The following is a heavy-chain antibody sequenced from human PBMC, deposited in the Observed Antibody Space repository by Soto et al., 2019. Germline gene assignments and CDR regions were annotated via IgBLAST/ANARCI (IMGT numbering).Heavy chain of an antibody. Sequence: SETLSLTCAVYGGSFSGYYWSWIRQPPGKGLKWIGEINHSGSTNYNPSLKSRVTISVDTSKNQFSLKLSSVTAADTAVYYCARVAVVGDYVRYYYYMDVWGKGTTVTVSS. J-gene: IGHJ6*03. CDR1: GGSFSGYY. CDR2: INHSGST. D-gene: IGHD4-17*01. V-gene: IGHV4-34*01. CDR3: ARVAVVGDYVRYYYYMDV.